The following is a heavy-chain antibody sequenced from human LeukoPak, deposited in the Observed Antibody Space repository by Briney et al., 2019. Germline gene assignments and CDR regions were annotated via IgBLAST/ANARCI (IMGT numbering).Heavy chain of an antibody. D-gene: IGHD3-9*01. J-gene: IGHJ5*02. CDR3: AKGTKAHILTAYMRDRWFDP. V-gene: IGHV3-74*01. CDR2: INSDGSST. Sequence: GGPLRLSCAASGFTFSSYWMHWVRQAPGKGLVWVSRINSDGSSTSYADSVKGRFTISRDNAKNTLYLQMNSLRAEDTAVYYCAKGTKAHILTAYMRDRWFDPWGQGTLVTVSS. CDR1: GFTFSSYW.